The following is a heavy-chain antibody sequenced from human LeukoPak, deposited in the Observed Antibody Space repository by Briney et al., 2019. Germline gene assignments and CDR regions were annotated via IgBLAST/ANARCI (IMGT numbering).Heavy chain of an antibody. CDR1: GGSFSGYY. D-gene: IGHD1-26*01. CDR3: ASLNPFSGRRNAFDI. Sequence: SETLSLTCAVHGGSFSGYYWSWIRQPPGKGLEWIGEVNHSGTARYNPSLESRVTISVDTSKSQSSLNVYFVTVADTAVYYCASLNPFSGRRNAFDIWGQGAMVTVSS. CDR2: VNHSGTA. V-gene: IGHV4-34*01. J-gene: IGHJ3*02.